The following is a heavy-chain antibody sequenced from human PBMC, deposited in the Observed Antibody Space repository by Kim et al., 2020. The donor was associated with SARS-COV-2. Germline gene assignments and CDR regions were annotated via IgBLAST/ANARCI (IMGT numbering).Heavy chain of an antibody. V-gene: IGHV3-9*01. Sequence: GGSLRLSCAASGFTFDDYAMHWVRQAPGKGLEWVSGISWNSGSIGYADSVKGRFTISRDNAKNSLYLQMNSLRAEDTALYYCAKASIAVAGALDYWGQGTLVTVSS. CDR2: ISWNSGSI. CDR1: GFTFDDYA. D-gene: IGHD6-19*01. CDR3: AKASIAVAGALDY. J-gene: IGHJ4*02.